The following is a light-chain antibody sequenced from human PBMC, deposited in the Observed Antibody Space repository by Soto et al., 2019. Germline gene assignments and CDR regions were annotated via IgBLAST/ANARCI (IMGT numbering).Light chain of an antibody. Sequence: QSALTQPPSASGSPGQSVTISCTGTNSDVGGYNYVSWYQHHPGKAPKFMIYEVSKRPSGVPDRFSGSKSGNTASLTVSGLQAEDEADYYCSSYAGSNNLVFGGGTKLTVL. CDR3: SSYAGSNNLV. J-gene: IGLJ2*01. CDR2: EVS. CDR1: NSDVGGYNY. V-gene: IGLV2-8*01.